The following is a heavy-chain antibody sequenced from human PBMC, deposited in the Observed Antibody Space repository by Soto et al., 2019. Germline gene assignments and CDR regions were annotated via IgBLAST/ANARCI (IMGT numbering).Heavy chain of an antibody. J-gene: IGHJ4*02. CDR1: GYTFSNYG. CDR3: ARDAPCKAVAADGSSDY. D-gene: IGHD6-19*01. V-gene: IGHV1-18*04. CDR2: ITAYNGNR. Sequence: QIQLVQSGPEVKKPGASVKVSCKASGYTFSNYGIKWVRQAPGQGLEWVGWITAYNGNRHHAEKFQGRVTMTTDTSTSTTYMELRSLTSDDTAVYYCARDAPCKAVAADGSSDYWGQGTLVTVSS.